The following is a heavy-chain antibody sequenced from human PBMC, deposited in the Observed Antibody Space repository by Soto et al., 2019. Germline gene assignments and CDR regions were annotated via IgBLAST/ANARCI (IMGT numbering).Heavy chain of an antibody. V-gene: IGHV3-30*18. J-gene: IGHJ4*02. CDR2: ISPDGKNQ. CDR1: GFTFSDYG. CDR3: AKPSGWYPDS. Sequence: PGGSLRLSCVVSGFTFSDYGMHWVRQAPGKGLEWVAVISPDGKNQYYPDSLRGRFTISRDDSKSTLYLQLNSLRAEDTAVYYCAKPSGWYPDSWGQGTQVTVSS. D-gene: IGHD6-19*01.